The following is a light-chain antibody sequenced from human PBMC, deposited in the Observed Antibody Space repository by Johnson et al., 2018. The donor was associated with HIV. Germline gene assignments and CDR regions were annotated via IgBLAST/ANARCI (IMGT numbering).Light chain of an antibody. V-gene: IGLV1-51*01. CDR3: GTWDSSLSAFYF. Sequence: QSVLTQPPSVSAAPGQKVTISCSGSSSNIGSNYVSWYQQLPGTAPKLLIYDNNKRPSGIPDRFSGSKSGTSATLGITGLRTGDEADYYCGTWDSSLSAFYFFGTGTKVTVL. CDR2: DNN. J-gene: IGLJ1*01. CDR1: SSNIGSNY.